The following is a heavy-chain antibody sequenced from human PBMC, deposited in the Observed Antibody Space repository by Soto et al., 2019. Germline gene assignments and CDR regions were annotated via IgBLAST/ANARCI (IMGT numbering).Heavy chain of an antibody. D-gene: IGHD3-10*01. CDR1: GGSFSGYY. Sequence: PSETLSLTFAVYGGSFSGYYWSGIRQPPGKGLEWIGEINHSGSTNYNPSLKSRVTISVDTSKNQFSLKLGSVTAADTAVYYCARGGFLVRAKHSMNMDVWGKGTTDTVSS. J-gene: IGHJ6*03. CDR2: INHSGST. V-gene: IGHV4-34*01. CDR3: ARGGFLVRAKHSMNMDV.